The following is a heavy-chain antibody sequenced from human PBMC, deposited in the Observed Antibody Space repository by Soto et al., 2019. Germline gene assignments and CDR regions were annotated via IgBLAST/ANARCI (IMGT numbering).Heavy chain of an antibody. Sequence: QFQLVQSGAEVKEPGASVKVSCKASGYSFTAYAMHWVRQAPGQRPAWMGWINAGNGNTKYSQKLQGRITFSRDTSESTVYMELSSLRFEDRAVYYCAKAAYCSSSTCSDAFDIWGQGTMVTVSS. CDR3: AKAAYCSSSTCSDAFDI. D-gene: IGHD2-2*01. CDR1: GYSFTAYA. J-gene: IGHJ3*02. CDR2: INAGNGNT. V-gene: IGHV1-3*01.